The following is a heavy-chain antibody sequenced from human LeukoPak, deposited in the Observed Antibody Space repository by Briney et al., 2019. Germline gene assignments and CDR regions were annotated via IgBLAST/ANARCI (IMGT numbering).Heavy chain of an antibody. J-gene: IGHJ4*02. CDR1: GGSISSYY. CDR2: IYTSGST. V-gene: IGHV4-4*07. Sequence: SETLSLTCTVSGGSISSYYWSWIRQPAGKGLEWIGRIYTSGSTNYNPSLKSRVTMSVDTSKNQFSLKLSSVTAADTAVYYCAKAGDSSGYWFLFDYWGQGTLVTVSS. CDR3: AKAGDSSGYWFLFDY. D-gene: IGHD3-22*01.